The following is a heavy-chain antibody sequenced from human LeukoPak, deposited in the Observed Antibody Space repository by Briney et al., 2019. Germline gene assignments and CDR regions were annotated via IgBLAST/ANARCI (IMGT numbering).Heavy chain of an antibody. V-gene: IGHV3-30*09. Sequence: PGGSLRLSCAASGFSFRTYAMHWVRQAPGKGLEWLAVISDEGSDKYYGASVKGRFAISRENSRNTLYLHMSSLRPEDTAVYYCARDQGGSDSFDIWGQGTLVIVSS. J-gene: IGHJ3*02. CDR3: ARDQGGSDSFDI. CDR1: GFSFRTYA. D-gene: IGHD5-12*01. CDR2: ISDEGSDK.